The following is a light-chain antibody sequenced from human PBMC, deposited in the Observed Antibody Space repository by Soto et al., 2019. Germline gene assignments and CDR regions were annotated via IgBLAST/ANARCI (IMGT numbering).Light chain of an antibody. J-gene: IGKJ4*01. V-gene: IGKV1-39*01. CDR1: QSISSY. Sequence: DIQMTQSPYSLTASVGDRVTITCRASQSISSYLNWYQQKPGKAPKLLIYAASSLQSGVLSRFSGSGSGTDFTLTISSLQPEDFATYYGQQSYSTPLTFGGGTKVDIK. CDR2: AAS. CDR3: QQSYSTPLT.